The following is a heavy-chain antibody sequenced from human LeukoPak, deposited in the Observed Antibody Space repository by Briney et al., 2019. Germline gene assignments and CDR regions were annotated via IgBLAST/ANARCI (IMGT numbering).Heavy chain of an antibody. D-gene: IGHD2-2*02. CDR1: GGTFSSYA. CDR3: ARALYCSSTSCYTAYYYYMDV. Sequence: SVKVSCKASGGTFSSYAISWVRQAPGQGLEWMGGIIPIFGTANYAQKFQGRVTITADESTSTAYMELSSLRSEDTAVYYCARALYCSSTSCYTAYYYYMDVWGKGTTVTVS. J-gene: IGHJ6*03. V-gene: IGHV1-69*01. CDR2: IIPIFGTA.